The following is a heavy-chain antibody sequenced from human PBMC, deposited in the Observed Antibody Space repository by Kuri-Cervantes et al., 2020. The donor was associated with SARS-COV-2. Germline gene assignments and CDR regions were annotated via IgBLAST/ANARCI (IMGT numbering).Heavy chain of an antibody. J-gene: IGHJ4*02. Sequence: GESLKISCAASGFTFSSYAMSWVRQAPGKGLEWVSAISGSGGSTYYADSVKGRFTITRDNSKNTLYLQMSILRAEDTAVYYCARLGSGSWCFDYWGQGTLVTVSS. CDR2: ISGSGGST. CDR3: ARLGSGSWCFDY. CDR1: GFTFSSYA. D-gene: IGHD6-13*01. V-gene: IGHV3-23*01.